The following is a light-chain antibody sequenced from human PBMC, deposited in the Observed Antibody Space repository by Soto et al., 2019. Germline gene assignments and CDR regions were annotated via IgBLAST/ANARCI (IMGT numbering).Light chain of an antibody. V-gene: IGKV4-1*01. CDR1: QSVLYSSNNKNY. Sequence: DIVMTQSPESLAVSLGERATINCKSSQSVLYSSNNKNYLAWYQQKPGQPPKLLIYWASTRESGFPDRFSGSGSGTDFTLTISSLQAEDVAVYYCQQYYSTPGTFGGGTKVEIK. J-gene: IGKJ4*01. CDR3: QQYYSTPGT. CDR2: WAS.